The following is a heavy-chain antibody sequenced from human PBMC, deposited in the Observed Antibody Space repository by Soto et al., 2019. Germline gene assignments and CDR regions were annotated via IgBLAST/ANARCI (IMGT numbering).Heavy chain of an antibody. CDR2: IYYSGST. Sequence: PSETLSLTCTVSGGSISSYYWSWIRQPPGKGLEWIGYIYYSGSTNYNPSLKSRVTISVDTSKNQFSLKLSSVTAADTAVYYCARHRDIVVVVAGDYYYYYYMDVWGKGTTVTVSS. CDR1: GGSISSYY. D-gene: IGHD2-15*01. CDR3: ARHRDIVVVVAGDYYYYYYMDV. J-gene: IGHJ6*03. V-gene: IGHV4-59*08.